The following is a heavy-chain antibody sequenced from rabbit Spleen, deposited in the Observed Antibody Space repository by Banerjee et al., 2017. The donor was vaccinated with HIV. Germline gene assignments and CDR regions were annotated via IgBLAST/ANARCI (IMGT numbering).Heavy chain of an antibody. CDR2: INIVTGKS. V-gene: IGHV1S45*01. CDR1: GVSFSGKDV. CDR3: ARGSAAMTMVITGFYLNL. Sequence: QEQLEESGGGLVKPEGSLTLTCKASGVSFSGKDVMCWVRQAPGKGLEWIACINIVTGKSVYASWAKGRFIMSRTSSTKVTLQMTSLTVADTATYFCARGSAAMTMVITGFYLNLWGQGTLVTVS. J-gene: IGHJ4*01. D-gene: IGHD2-1*01.